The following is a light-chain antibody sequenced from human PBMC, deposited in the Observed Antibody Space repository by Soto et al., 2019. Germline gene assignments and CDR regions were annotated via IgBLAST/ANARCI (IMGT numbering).Light chain of an antibody. CDR1: NIGSKS. CDR2: YDT. V-gene: IGLV3-21*04. J-gene: IGLJ2*01. CDR3: QVWDLNSGHREV. Sequence: SYELTQPPSVAVAPGETARISCGGNNIGSKSLFWYQQKAGQAPLLVIYYDTNRPSGIPARFSGSNSGNTATLTISGVEVGDEADYYCQVWDLNSGHREVFGGGTKLTVL.